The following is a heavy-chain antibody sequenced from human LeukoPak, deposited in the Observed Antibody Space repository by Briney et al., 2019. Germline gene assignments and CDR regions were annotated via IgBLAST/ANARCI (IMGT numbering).Heavy chain of an antibody. V-gene: IGHV4-39*07. Sequence: NSSETLSLTCTVSGGSISTSNYYWGWVRQPPGKGLEWIGNIFYSGSTYYNPSLESRVTISLDTSKNHFSLRLSSVTAADTAVYYCARVVSNGDRAAFDIWGQGTMVTVSS. D-gene: IGHD2-8*01. CDR2: IFYSGST. J-gene: IGHJ3*02. CDR1: GGSISTSNYY. CDR3: ARVVSNGDRAAFDI.